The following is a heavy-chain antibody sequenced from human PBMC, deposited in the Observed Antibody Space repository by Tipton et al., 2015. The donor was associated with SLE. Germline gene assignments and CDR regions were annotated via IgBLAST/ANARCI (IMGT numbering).Heavy chain of an antibody. D-gene: IGHD4/OR15-4a*01. V-gene: IGHV5-51*03. CDR3: ARRSTIPHYYYGMDV. CDR1: GYSFTSYW. Sequence: QLVQSGAEVKKPGESLKISCKGSGYSFTSYWIGWVRQMPGKGLEWMGIIYPGDSDTRYSPSFQGQVTISADKSISTAYLQWSSLKASDTAMYYCARRSTIPHYYYGMDVWGQGTTVTVSS. J-gene: IGHJ6*02. CDR2: IYPGDSDT.